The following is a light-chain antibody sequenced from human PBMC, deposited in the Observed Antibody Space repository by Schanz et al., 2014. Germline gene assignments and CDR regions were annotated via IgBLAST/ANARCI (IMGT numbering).Light chain of an antibody. CDR3: QQYGVSPLT. Sequence: EIVLTQSPGTLSLSPGERATLSCRASQSVSSSYLAWYQQKPGQAPRLLIYGASSRATDIPDRFSGSGSGTDFTLTISRLEPEDFAVYYCQQYGVSPLTFGGGTKVEIQ. CDR1: QSVSSSY. J-gene: IGKJ4*01. V-gene: IGKV3-20*01. CDR2: GAS.